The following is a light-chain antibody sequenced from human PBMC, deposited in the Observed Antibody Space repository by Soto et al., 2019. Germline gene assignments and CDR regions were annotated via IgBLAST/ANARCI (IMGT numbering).Light chain of an antibody. Sequence: QSALTQPASVSGSPGQSITISCTGSGTDVGTYNFVSWFQRHPGKAPQLIIYEVTERPSGVPERFSGSKSGNTASLTISGLQAEDEADYFCCSYAGGYIYLFGTGTQLTVL. CDR2: EVT. J-gene: IGLJ1*01. CDR1: GTDVGTYNF. V-gene: IGLV2-23*02. CDR3: CSYAGGYIYL.